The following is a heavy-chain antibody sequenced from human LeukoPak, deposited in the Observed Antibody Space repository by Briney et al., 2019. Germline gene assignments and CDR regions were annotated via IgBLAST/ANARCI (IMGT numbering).Heavy chain of an antibody. V-gene: IGHV4-34*01. CDR2: INHSGST. CDR1: GFTFSSYA. J-gene: IGHJ5*02. Sequence: GSLRLSCAASGFTFSSYAMSWIRQPPGKGLEWIGEINHSGSTNYNPSLKSRVTISVATSKNQFSLKLSSVTAADTAVYYCARGPPRYCSSTSCPLNWFDPWGQGTLVTVSS. CDR3: ARGPPRYCSSTSCPLNWFDP. D-gene: IGHD2-2*01.